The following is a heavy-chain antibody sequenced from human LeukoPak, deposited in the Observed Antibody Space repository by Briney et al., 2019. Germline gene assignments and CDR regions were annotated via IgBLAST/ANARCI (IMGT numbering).Heavy chain of an antibody. Sequence: GGSLRLSCAVSGFSVSIHYMSWVSQAPGKGLELVSVIYGDGGTYYADSVKDRFTISRDSSKNTLYLQMNSLRAEDTAVYYCARGNRAEWLLYWAYFDYWGQGTLVTVSS. CDR2: IYGDGGT. D-gene: IGHD3-3*01. J-gene: IGHJ4*02. V-gene: IGHV3-66*01. CDR3: ARGNRAEWLLYWAYFDY. CDR1: GFSVSIHY.